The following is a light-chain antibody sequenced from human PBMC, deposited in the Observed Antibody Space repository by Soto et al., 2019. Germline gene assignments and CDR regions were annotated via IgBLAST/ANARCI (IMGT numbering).Light chain of an antibody. CDR2: SAS. CDR1: QTVSKF. V-gene: IGKV1-39*01. J-gene: IGKJ1*01. Sequence: DVQMTQSPSSLSASVGDSVTIACRASQTVSKFVNWYQQKPGKVPDLLIYSASTLYSGVPSRFSGSGSGTEFTITISNLQPEDFATYYCQQTYSLPRTFAQGTKV. CDR3: QQTYSLPRT.